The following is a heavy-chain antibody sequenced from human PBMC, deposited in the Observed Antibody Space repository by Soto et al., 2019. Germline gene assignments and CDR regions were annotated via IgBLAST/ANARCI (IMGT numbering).Heavy chain of an antibody. Sequence: GASVKVSCKVSGYTLTELSMHWVRQAPGKGLEWMGGFDPEDGETIYAQKFQGRVTITADESTSTAYMELSSLRSEDTAVYYCARDCGSSWYCLCFDPGGQGPLVTVSS. CDR2: FDPEDGET. CDR3: ARDCGSSWYCLCFDP. CDR1: GYTLTELS. V-gene: IGHV1-24*01. D-gene: IGHD6-13*01. J-gene: IGHJ5*02.